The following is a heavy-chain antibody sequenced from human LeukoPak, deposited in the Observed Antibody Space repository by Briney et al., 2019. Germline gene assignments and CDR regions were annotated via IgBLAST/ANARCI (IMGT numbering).Heavy chain of an antibody. D-gene: IGHD6-19*01. V-gene: IGHV3-30-3*02. CDR1: GLTFSSYP. Sequence: PGRSLRLSCAASGLTFSSYPMHWVRQAPGKGLEWVAVISYDGSEKHYADPVKGRFTISRDNSKDTLYLQMNSLRAEDTAIYYCAKFRADSSGWPFDYWGQGTLVTVSS. J-gene: IGHJ4*02. CDR3: AKFRADSSGWPFDY. CDR2: ISYDGSEK.